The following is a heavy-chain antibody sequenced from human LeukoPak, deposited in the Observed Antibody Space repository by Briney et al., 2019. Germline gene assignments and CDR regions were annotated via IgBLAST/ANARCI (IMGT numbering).Heavy chain of an antibody. V-gene: IGHV3-23*01. CDR2: ISGSGGST. D-gene: IGHD6-13*01. CDR3: AKERVGAAAGLYAFDI. J-gene: IGHJ3*02. CDR1: GFTFSSYA. Sequence: GGSLRLSCAASGFTFSSYAMSWVRQAPGKGLEWVSAISGSGGSTYYADSVKGRFTISRDNSKNTLYLQMNSLRAEDTAVYYCAKERVGAAAGLYAFDIWGQGTMVTVSS.